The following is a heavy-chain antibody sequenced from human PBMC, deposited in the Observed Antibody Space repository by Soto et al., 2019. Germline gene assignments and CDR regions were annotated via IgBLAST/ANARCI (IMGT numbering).Heavy chain of an antibody. CDR3: ARSAIMGIEVAGHFDS. J-gene: IGHJ4*02. D-gene: IGHD6-19*01. V-gene: IGHV4-4*07. Sequence: QVQLQESGPGLVKSSETLSLTCSVSGGPITGSYLCWIRQPVGQGLEWIGRMYVRGRGDYNPSLKSRVTMSIDTSKNQFSLKVKSVTAADTAVYYCARSAIMGIEVAGHFDSWGQGTLVSVSS. CDR2: MYVRGRG. CDR1: GGPITGSY.